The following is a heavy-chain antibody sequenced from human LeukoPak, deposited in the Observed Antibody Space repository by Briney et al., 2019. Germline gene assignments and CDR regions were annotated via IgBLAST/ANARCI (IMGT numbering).Heavy chain of an antibody. D-gene: IGHD1-26*01. Sequence: ASVKVSCKASGYTFTSYGISWVRQAPGQGLEWMGWISAYNGNTNYAQKLQGRVTMTTDTSTSTAYMELRSLRSDDTAVYYCARDMDAAASGTSDAFDIWGQGTMVTVSS. CDR3: ARDMDAAASGTSDAFDI. CDR2: ISAYNGNT. V-gene: IGHV1-18*01. CDR1: GYTFTSYG. J-gene: IGHJ3*02.